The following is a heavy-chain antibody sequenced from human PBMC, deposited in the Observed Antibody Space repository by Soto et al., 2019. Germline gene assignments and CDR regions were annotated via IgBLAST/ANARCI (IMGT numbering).Heavy chain of an antibody. Sequence: ASVKVSCKASGYTFTSYAMHWVRQAPGQRLEWMGWINAGNGNTKYSQKFQGRVTITRDTSASTAYMELSSLRSEDTAVYYCARVGYYDSSGYHPPPFDYWGRGTLVTVLL. CDR3: ARVGYYDSSGYHPPPFDY. CDR1: GYTFTSYA. CDR2: INAGNGNT. D-gene: IGHD3-22*01. J-gene: IGHJ4*02. V-gene: IGHV1-3*01.